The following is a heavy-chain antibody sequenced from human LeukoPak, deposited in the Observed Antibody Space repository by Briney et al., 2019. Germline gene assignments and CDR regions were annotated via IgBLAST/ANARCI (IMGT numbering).Heavy chain of an antibody. D-gene: IGHD2-2*01. CDR1: GCTFTSYG. CDR2: ISAYNGNT. J-gene: IGHJ4*02. Sequence: GASVKVSCKASGCTFTSYGISWVRQAPGQGLEWMGWISAYNGNTNYAQKLQGRVTMTTDTSTSTAYMELRSLRSDDTAVYYCARFVDQVVVPAAHPDQGDFDYWGQGTLVTVSS. CDR3: ARFVDQVVVPAAHPDQGDFDY. V-gene: IGHV1-18*01.